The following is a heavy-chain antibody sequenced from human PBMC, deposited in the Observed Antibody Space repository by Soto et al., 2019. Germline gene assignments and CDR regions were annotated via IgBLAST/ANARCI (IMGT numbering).Heavy chain of an antibody. CDR1: GGSFSSYA. D-gene: IGHD6-6*01. J-gene: IGHJ4*02. CDR3: AREYRSSSGRFDN. CDR2: IIPIFGTP. Sequence: SVKVSCKASGGSFSSYAISWVRQAPGQGLEWMGGIIPIFGTPSYAQKFQGRVTITADESTSTAYMELSSLRSEDTAVYYCAREYRSSSGRFDNWGQRTLVTVSS. V-gene: IGHV1-69*13.